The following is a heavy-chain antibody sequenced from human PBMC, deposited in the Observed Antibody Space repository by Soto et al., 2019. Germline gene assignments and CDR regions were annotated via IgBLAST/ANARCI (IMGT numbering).Heavy chain of an antibody. J-gene: IGHJ6*02. V-gene: IGHV4-30-4*01. Sequence: PSETLSLTCTVSGGSISSGAYYWSWIRQPPGQGLEWIGYIYYSGSTYYNPSLKRRVTISVDTSKNQFSLKLSSVTAADTAVYYCARDRSRGRYGMDVWGQGTTVTVSS. CDR2: IYYSGST. D-gene: IGHD1-26*01. CDR3: ARDRSRGRYGMDV. CDR1: GGSISSGAYY.